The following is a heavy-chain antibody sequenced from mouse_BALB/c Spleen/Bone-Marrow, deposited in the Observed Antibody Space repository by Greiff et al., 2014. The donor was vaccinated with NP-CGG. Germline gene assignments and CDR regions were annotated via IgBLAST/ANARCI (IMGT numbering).Heavy chain of an antibody. Sequence: VQLKESGPELVKPGASVKISCKASGYSFTGYYMHWVKQSHVKSLEWIGRINPYNGATSYNQNFKDKASLTVDKSSSTAYMELHSLTSEDSAVYYCASYGNYGWGQGTALTVPS. CDR3: ASYGNYG. CDR2: INPYNGAT. J-gene: IGHJ2*01. CDR1: GYSFTGYY. V-gene: IGHV1-31*01. D-gene: IGHD2-1*01.